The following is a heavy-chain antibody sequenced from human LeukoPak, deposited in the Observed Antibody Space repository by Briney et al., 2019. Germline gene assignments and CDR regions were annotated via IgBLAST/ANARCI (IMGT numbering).Heavy chain of an antibody. CDR3: ARPSYYYYYGMDV. CDR1: GFTVSSNY. J-gene: IGHJ6*02. V-gene: IGHV3-53*01. CDR2: IYSGGST. Sequence: GGSLRLSCAASGFTVSSNYMSWVRQAPGKGLEWVSVIYSGGSTYYADSVKGRFTISRDNSKNTLYLQMNSLRAEDTAVYYCARPSYYYYYGMDVWGQGTTVTVSS.